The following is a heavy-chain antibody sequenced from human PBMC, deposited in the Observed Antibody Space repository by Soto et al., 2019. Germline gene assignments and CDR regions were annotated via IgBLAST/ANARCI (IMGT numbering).Heavy chain of an antibody. CDR3: ARETGGHSGYDSPRFDP. Sequence: ASVKGSCKASGYTFTGYYIHWVRQTPGQGREWMGWINPNSGGTNYAQKFQDWVTMTRDTSISTAYMELSRLRSDDTAVYYCARETGGHSGYDSPRFDPWGQGTLVTVSS. CDR1: GYTFTGYY. D-gene: IGHD5-12*01. V-gene: IGHV1-2*04. CDR2: INPNSGGT. J-gene: IGHJ5*02.